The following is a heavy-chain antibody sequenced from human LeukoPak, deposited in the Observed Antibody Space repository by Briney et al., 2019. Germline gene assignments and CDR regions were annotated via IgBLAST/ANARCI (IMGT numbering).Heavy chain of an antibody. D-gene: IGHD3-10*01. CDR3: ARARYGDYYYMDV. CDR2: INTDGSST. V-gene: IGHV3-74*01. Sequence: PGGSLRLSCAASGFTFSSYWMHWVRQAPGKGLVWVSRINTDGSSTNYADSVKGRFTISRDNAKSSLYLQMNSLRAEDTAVYYCARARYGDYYYMDVWGIGTTVTASS. CDR1: GFTFSSYW. J-gene: IGHJ6*03.